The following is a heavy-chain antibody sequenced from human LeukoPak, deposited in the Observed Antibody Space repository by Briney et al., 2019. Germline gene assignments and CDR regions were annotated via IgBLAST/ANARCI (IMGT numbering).Heavy chain of an antibody. J-gene: IGHJ6*03. Sequence: SETLSLTCAVSGYSISSGYYWGWIRQPPGKGLEWIGSIYNSGSTYYNPSLKSRVTISVDTSKNQFSLKLSSATAADTAVYYCARLYYDILTSYYYYYMDVWGKGTTVTVSS. V-gene: IGHV4-38-2*01. CDR1: GYSISSGYY. CDR2: IYNSGST. CDR3: ARLYYDILTSYYYYYMDV. D-gene: IGHD3-9*01.